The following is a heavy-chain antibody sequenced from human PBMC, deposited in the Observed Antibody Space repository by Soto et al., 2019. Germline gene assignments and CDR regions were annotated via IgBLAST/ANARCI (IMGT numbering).Heavy chain of an antibody. D-gene: IGHD2-8*01. CDR3: ARDRCTNAVCNKRCLLY. J-gene: IGHJ4*02. CDR2: INAGNGNT. CDR1: GYTFTSYS. V-gene: IGHV1-3*01. Sequence: ASVKVSCKASGYTFTSYSMYWVRQAPGQRLECLGWINAGNGNTKYSQNFQGRVTLTRDTSATTAYMELNSLTSEDTAVYYCARDRCTNAVCNKRCLLYWHQATPVSVPS.